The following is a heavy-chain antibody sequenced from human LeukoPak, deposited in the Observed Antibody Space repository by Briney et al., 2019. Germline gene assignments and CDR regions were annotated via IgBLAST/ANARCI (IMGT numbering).Heavy chain of an antibody. Sequence: TGGSLRLSCAASGFTFGSYAMSWVRQAPGKGLEWVSAISGSGGSTYYADSVKGRFTISRDNSKNTLYLQMNRLRAEDTAVFYCAKDEGYSSGWFGYWGQGTLVTVSS. V-gene: IGHV3-23*01. CDR3: AKDEGYSSGWFGY. CDR2: ISGSGGST. CDR1: GFTFGSYA. D-gene: IGHD6-19*01. J-gene: IGHJ4*02.